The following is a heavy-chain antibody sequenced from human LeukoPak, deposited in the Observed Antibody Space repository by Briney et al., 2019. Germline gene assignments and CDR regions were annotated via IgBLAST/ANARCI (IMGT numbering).Heavy chain of an antibody. CDR3: ARTTPRHYYLN. D-gene: IGHD2/OR15-2a*01. CDR2: INSDGSST. Sequence: GGSLRLSFAASGFTFSSYWMHWVRQAPGKGLVWVSRINSDGSSTSYADSVKGRFTISRDNAKNTLYLQMNSLRAEDTAVYYCARTTPRHYYLNWGQGTLVTVSS. J-gene: IGHJ4*02. CDR1: GFTFSSYW. V-gene: IGHV3-74*01.